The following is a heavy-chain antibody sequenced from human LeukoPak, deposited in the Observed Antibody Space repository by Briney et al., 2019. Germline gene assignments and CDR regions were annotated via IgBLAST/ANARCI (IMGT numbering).Heavy chain of an antibody. J-gene: IGHJ4*02. Sequence: HPGGSLRLSCAASGFTFSSYAMSWVRQAPGKGLEWVSAISGSGGSTYYADSVKGRFTISRDNSKNTLYLQMNSLRAEDTAVYYCAKDPSLLTVVTHFDYWGQGTLVTVSS. CDR3: AKDPSLLTVVTHFDY. CDR2: ISGSGGST. CDR1: GFTFSSYA. D-gene: IGHD4-23*01. V-gene: IGHV3-23*01.